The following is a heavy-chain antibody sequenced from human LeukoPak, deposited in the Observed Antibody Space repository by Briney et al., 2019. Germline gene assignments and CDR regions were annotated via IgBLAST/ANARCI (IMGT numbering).Heavy chain of an antibody. CDR1: GYSLSDYW. D-gene: IGHD6-6*01. CDR2: IYPGDSDT. CDR3: ARPGFEYSSSSGVDY. J-gene: IGHJ4*02. Sequence: GESLKISCQGSGYSLSDYWIGWVRQMPGKGLEWMGIIYPGDSDTRYSPSFQGQVTISADKSISTAYLQWSSLKASDTAMYYCARPGFEYSSSSGVDYWGQGTLVTVSS. V-gene: IGHV5-51*01.